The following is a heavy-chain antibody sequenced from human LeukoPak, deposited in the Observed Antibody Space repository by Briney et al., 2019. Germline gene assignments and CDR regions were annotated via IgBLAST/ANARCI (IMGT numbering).Heavy chain of an antibody. CDR1: GFTFSSYA. CDR2: ISYDGSNK. Sequence: GVSLRLSCAASGFTFSSYAMHWVRQAPGKGREGVAVISYDGSNKYSADSVKGRFTISRDYSKHTLYLQMKRLRAEDPAVYYXVREREPDSYGYVVEYWGQGPLVPVSS. V-gene: IGHV3-30*01. J-gene: IGHJ4*02. D-gene: IGHD5-18*01. CDR3: VREREPDSYGYVVEY.